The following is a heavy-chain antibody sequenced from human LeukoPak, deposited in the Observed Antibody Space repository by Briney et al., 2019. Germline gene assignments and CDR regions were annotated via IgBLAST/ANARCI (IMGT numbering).Heavy chain of an antibody. CDR1: GGSISSYY. CDR2: MYNSGST. V-gene: IGHV4-59*08. CDR3: ARHGGSYSFDY. D-gene: IGHD1-26*01. Sequence: PSQTLSLTCTVSGGSISSYYWSWIRQPPGKGLEWIGYMYNSGSTNYNPSLKSRVTISVDTSKNQFSLKLNSVTAADTAVYYCARHGGSYSFDYXXQGTLVTVSS. J-gene: IGHJ4*02.